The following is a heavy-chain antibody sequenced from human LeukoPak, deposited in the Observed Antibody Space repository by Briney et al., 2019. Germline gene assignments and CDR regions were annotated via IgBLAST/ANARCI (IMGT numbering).Heavy chain of an antibody. V-gene: IGHV1-18*01. D-gene: IGHD3-22*01. J-gene: IGHJ1*01. CDR2: ISAYNGNT. CDR3: AQYYYDSSGYSPAEYFQH. Sequence: ASVKVSCKASGYTFTSYGISWVRQAPGQGLEWMGWISAYNGNTNYAQKLQGRVTMTTDTSTSTAYMELSSLRSEDTAVYYCAQYYYDSSGYSPAEYFQHWGQGTLVTVSS. CDR1: GYTFTSYG.